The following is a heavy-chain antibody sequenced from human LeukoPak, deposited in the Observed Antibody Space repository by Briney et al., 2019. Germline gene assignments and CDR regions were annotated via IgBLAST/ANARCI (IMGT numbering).Heavy chain of an antibody. D-gene: IGHD3-3*01. CDR3: ARDGRGGSYDFWSGYYFYYFDY. J-gene: IGHJ4*02. V-gene: IGHV3-30-3*01. CDR1: GFTFSSYA. CDR2: ISYDGSNK. Sequence: PGGSLRLSCAASGFTFSSYAMHWVRQAPGKGLEWVAVISYDGSNKYYADSVKGRFTISRDDSKNTLYLQMNSLRAEDTAVYYCARDGRGGSYDFWSGYYFYYFDYWGQGTLVTVSS.